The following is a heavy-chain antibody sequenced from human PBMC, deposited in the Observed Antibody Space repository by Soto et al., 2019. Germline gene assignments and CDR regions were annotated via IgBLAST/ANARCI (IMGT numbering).Heavy chain of an antibody. CDR2: IYHSGST. V-gene: IGHV4-4*02. CDR1: GGSLSSSNW. Sequence: SETLSLTCAVSGGSLSSSNWWSWVRQPPGKGLEWIGEIYHSGSTNYNPSLKSRVTISVDKSKNQFSLKLSSVTAADTAVYYCATFLGRSSWYDAFDIWGQGTMVTVSS. D-gene: IGHD6-13*01. CDR3: ATFLGRSSWYDAFDI. J-gene: IGHJ3*02.